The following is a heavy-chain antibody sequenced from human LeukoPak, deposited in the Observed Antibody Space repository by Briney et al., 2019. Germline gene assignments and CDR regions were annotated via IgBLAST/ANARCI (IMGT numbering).Heavy chain of an antibody. J-gene: IGHJ4*02. Sequence: GGSLRLSCAASGFTFSSYWMSWVRQAPGKGLEWVANIKQDGHEEYYVDSVKGRFTISRDNAKNSLYLQMNSLGVEDTAVYYCARDPPTKSYGSGTYDYWGQGTLVTVSS. D-gene: IGHD3-10*01. V-gene: IGHV3-7*01. CDR3: ARDPPTKSYGSGTYDY. CDR1: GFTFSSYW. CDR2: IKQDGHEE.